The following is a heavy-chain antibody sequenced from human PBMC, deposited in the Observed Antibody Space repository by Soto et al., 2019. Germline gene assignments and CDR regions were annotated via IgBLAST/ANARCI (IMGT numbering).Heavy chain of an antibody. CDR2: ISYDGSNK. V-gene: IGHV3-30-3*01. CDR3: ARERVATDDAFDI. D-gene: IGHD2-15*01. CDR1: GFTFSSYA. J-gene: IGHJ3*02. Sequence: QVQLVESGGGVVQPGRSLRLSCAASGFTFSSYAMHWVHQAPGKGLEWVAVISYDGSNKYYADSVKGRFTISRDNSKNTLYMQMNSLRAEDTAVYYCARERVATDDAFDIWGQGTMVTVSS.